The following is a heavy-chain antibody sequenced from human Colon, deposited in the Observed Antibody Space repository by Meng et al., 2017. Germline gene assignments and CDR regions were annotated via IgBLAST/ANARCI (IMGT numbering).Heavy chain of an antibody. CDR1: GLTFSSYW. Sequence: GESLKISCTASGLTFSSYWMNWVRQAPGKGLEWVAIIKQDGSEKLYVDSVKSRFTISRDNAKNSLYLQINSLRAEDTAVYYCAGGTGWLIDYWGQGTLVTVSS. V-gene: IGHV3-7*04. CDR3: AGGTGWLIDY. D-gene: IGHD2-8*02. J-gene: IGHJ4*02. CDR2: IKQDGSEK.